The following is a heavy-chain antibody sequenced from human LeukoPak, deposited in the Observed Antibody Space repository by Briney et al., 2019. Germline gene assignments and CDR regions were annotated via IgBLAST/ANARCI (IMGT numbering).Heavy chain of an antibody. D-gene: IGHD7-27*01. Sequence: ASVKVSCKTSGYTFTNYDMNWVRQAPGQGLEWMGWMNPNGGKVGYLEKFRGRVTLTRNISINTAYMELTTLTSDDTAIYYCARANWGSDFWGQGTLVTVSS. J-gene: IGHJ4*02. CDR1: GYTFTNYD. CDR2: MNPNGGKV. V-gene: IGHV1-8*01. CDR3: ARANWGSDF.